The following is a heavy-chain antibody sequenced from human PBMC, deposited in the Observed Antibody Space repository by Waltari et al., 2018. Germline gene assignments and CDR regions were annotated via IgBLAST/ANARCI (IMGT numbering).Heavy chain of an antibody. CDR2: ISYDGSQK. Sequence: QVQLVESGGGVVQPGRSLRLPCAASGFTFTNHGMHWVRQAPGKGLEWVAVISYDGSQKHYADSLKGRFTISRDNSKKTLYLEMNSLRTEDTAVYYCAKCGGLLWFKESRYMDVWGKGTTVAVSS. J-gene: IGHJ6*03. CDR1: GFTFTNHG. CDR3: AKCGGLLWFKESRYMDV. D-gene: IGHD3-10*01. V-gene: IGHV3-30*18.